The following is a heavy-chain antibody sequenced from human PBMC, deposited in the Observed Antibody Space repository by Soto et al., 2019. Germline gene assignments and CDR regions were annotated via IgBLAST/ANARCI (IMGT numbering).Heavy chain of an antibody. CDR1: GFTFSSYA. D-gene: IGHD5-12*01. J-gene: IGHJ4*02. CDR3: AKDRGYDRRYFDY. Sequence: EVQLLESGGGLVQPGGSLRLSCAASGFTFSSYAMSWVRQAPGKGLEWVSAISGSGGSTYYADSVKGRFTISRDNSKNTLYLQMNGLRAEDTAVYYCAKDRGYDRRYFDYWGQGTLVTVSS. V-gene: IGHV3-23*01. CDR2: ISGSGGST.